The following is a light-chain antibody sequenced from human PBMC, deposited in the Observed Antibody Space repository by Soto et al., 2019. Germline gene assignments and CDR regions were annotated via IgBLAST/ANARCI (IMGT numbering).Light chain of an antibody. Sequence: EIVLTQSPGTLSLSPGERGTLSCRASQSVTSNSVAWYQQKPGQAPRLLIYGASSRVAGIPDRFRGAGSGTDFTLTISRLEPEDFAVYVCQQYGSSPPSFGAGTKVDVK. V-gene: IGKV3-20*01. CDR2: GAS. CDR1: QSVTSNS. J-gene: IGKJ4*02. CDR3: QQYGSSPPS.